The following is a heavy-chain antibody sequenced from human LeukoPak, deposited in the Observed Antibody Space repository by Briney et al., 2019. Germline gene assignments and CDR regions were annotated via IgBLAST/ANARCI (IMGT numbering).Heavy chain of an antibody. CDR3: ARSLQWLVRGGPSWFDP. V-gene: IGHV4-38-2*01. CDR2: IYHSGST. CDR1: GYSISSGYY. Sequence: SETLSLTCAVSGYSISSGYYWGWIRQPPGKGLEWIGSIYHSGSTYYNPSLKSRVTISVDTSKNQFSLKLSSVTAADTAVYYRARSLQWLVRGGPSWFDPWGQGTLVTVSS. D-gene: IGHD6-19*01. J-gene: IGHJ5*02.